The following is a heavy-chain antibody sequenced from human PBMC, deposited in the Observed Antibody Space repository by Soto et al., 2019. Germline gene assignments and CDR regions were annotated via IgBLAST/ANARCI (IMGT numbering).Heavy chain of an antibody. J-gene: IGHJ5*02. V-gene: IGHV3-74*01. CDR2: IKTDGSST. Sequence: GLLRLPCAVSGGTFSGYCVHWVVQAPGKGLVWVSRIKTDGSSTSYADSVKGRFTISRDNAKNTLYLQMSSLSVEDTAVYYCAREKFDPWGQGTLVTVSS. CDR1: GGTFSGYC. CDR3: AREKFDP.